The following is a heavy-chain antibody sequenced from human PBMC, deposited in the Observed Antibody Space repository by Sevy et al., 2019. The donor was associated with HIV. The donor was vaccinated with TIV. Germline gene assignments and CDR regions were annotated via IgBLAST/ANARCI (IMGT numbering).Heavy chain of an antibody. CDR2: LSFGCGKI. CDR1: GFDFSIYS. CDR3: AREGCTKPHDY. Sequence: GGSLRLSCAASGFDFSIYSMSWVRQAPGKGLEWVSTLSFGCGKINYADSVKGRFTISRDNSKSSVYLQMNNMRVEDTAVYYCAREGCTKPHDYWGEGTLVTVSS. J-gene: IGHJ4*02. D-gene: IGHD2-8*01. V-gene: IGHV3-23*01.